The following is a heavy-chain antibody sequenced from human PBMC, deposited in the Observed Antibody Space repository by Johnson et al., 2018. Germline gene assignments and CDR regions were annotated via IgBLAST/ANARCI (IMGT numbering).Heavy chain of an antibody. CDR1: GFTFSSYA. CDR3: AKSGRMSDAFDI. CDR2: ISYDGSNK. J-gene: IGHJ3*02. D-gene: IGHD6-25*01. Sequence: QVQLVQSGGGVVQPGRSLRLSCAASGFTFSSYAMHWVRQAPGKGLEWVAVISYDGSNKYYADSVKGRFTISRDNSKNTLYLQMGSLRAEDMAVYYCAKSGRMSDAFDIWGQGTMVTVSS. V-gene: IGHV3-30*14.